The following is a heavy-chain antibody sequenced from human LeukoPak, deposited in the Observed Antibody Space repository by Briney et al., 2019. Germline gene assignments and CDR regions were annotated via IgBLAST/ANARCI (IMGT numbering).Heavy chain of an antibody. CDR1: GYTFTSYG. CDR3: ARDLDIVVVVAGEISFDY. J-gene: IGHJ4*02. V-gene: IGHV1-18*01. CDR2: ISAYNGNT. Sequence: GASVKVSCKASGYTFTSYGISWVRQAPGQGLEWMGWISAYNGNTNYAQKLQGRVTMTTDTSTSTAYMELRSLRSDDTAVYYCARDLDIVVVVAGEISFDYWGQGTLVTVSS. D-gene: IGHD2-15*01.